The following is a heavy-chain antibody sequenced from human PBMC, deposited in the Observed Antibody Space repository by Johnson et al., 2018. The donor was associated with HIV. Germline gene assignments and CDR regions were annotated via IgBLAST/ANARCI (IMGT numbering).Heavy chain of an antibody. J-gene: IGHJ3*02. CDR1: GFTFKTDW. Sequence: QLVESGGGLVQPGGSLRLSCAASGFTFKTDWMTWVRQAPGKGLEWVANIKQDGSEKYYVDSVKGRFTISRDNAKNSLYLQMNSLRAEETALYYCARVYVVSHSDFWSGYYNPFDSWGQGTMVTVSS. CDR3: ARVYVVSHSDFWSGYYNPFDS. D-gene: IGHD3-3*01. V-gene: IGHV3-7*03. CDR2: IKQDGSEK.